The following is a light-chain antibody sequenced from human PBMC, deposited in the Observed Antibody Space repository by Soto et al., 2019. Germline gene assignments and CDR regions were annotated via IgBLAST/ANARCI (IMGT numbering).Light chain of an antibody. CDR1: SSDVGSYNL. Sequence: QSVLTQPASVSGSPGQSITISCTGTSSDVGSYNLVSWYQQHPGKAPKLMIYEVSKRPSGVSSRFSGSKSGNTASLTISGLQAEDEADYYCCSYAGSRWVFGGGTKVTVL. V-gene: IGLV2-23*02. CDR3: CSYAGSRWV. CDR2: EVS. J-gene: IGLJ2*01.